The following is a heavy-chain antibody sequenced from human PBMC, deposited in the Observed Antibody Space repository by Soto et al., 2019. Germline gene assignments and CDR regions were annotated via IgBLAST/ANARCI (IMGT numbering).Heavy chain of an antibody. Sequence: SETLSLTCTVSDYSITTGYYWGWVRQPPGKGLEWIASIFHSGSTYSNPSLKSRVTISVDTSKNQFSLKLTSVTAADTAVYFCARELHYYGSGLLDSWGQRTVVTVSS. J-gene: IGHJ4*02. V-gene: IGHV4-38-2*02. CDR3: ARELHYYGSGLLDS. CDR1: DYSITTGYY. CDR2: IFHSGST. D-gene: IGHD3-10*01.